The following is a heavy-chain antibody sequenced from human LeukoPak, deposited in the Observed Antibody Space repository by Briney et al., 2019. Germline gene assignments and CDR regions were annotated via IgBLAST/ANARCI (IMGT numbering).Heavy chain of an antibody. J-gene: IGHJ6*03. D-gene: IGHD3-10*01. Sequence: GSSVKVSCKASGGTFSSYAISWVRQAPGQGLEWMGGIIPIFGTANYAQKFQGRVTITADESTSTAYMELSSLRSEDTAVYYCARRWFGELLSYYYYMDVWGKGTTVTVSS. CDR3: ARRWFGELLSYYYYMDV. CDR1: GGTFSSYA. V-gene: IGHV1-69*01. CDR2: IIPIFGTA.